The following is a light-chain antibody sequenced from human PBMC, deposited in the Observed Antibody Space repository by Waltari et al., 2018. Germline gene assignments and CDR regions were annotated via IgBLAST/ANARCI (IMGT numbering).Light chain of an antibody. V-gene: IGLV3-21*03. CDR2: DDS. J-gene: IGLJ2*01. CDR1: NIGSKS. Sequence: SYVLTQPPSVSVAPGKTARITCGGKNIGSKSVHWYQQKPGQAPVLVVYDDSDRPSGIPERFSGSNSGNTATLTISRVEAGDEADYYCQVWDSSSDHPYVVFGGGTKLTVL. CDR3: QVWDSSSDHPYVV.